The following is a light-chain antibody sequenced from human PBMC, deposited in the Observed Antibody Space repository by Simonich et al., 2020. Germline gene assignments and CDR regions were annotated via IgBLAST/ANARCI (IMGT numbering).Light chain of an antibody. CDR3: QQRSNWPPELT. V-gene: IGKV3-15*01. Sequence: EIVMTQSPATLSVSPGERATLSCRASQSVSSNLAWYQQKPGQAPKLLIYGASTRATGSPARFSGRGSGTDFTLTISSLEPEDFAVYYCQQRSNWPPELTFGGGTKVEIK. CDR2: GAS. CDR1: QSVSSN. J-gene: IGKJ4*01.